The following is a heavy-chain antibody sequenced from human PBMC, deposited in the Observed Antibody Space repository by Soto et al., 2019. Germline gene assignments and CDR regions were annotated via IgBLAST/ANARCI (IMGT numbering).Heavy chain of an antibody. D-gene: IGHD3-22*01. Sequence: QLQLQESGPGLVKPSETLSLTCAVSGGSISSTNYYWGWIRQPPGKGLEWIGSIYYSGSTYYNPFLESRVTISADTSKNQFSLNLRSLTAADTAVYYCARLQYSFSTGYYYVLDYWGQGTLVTVSS. V-gene: IGHV4-39*01. CDR1: GGSISSTNYY. CDR3: ARLQYSFSTGYYYVLDY. CDR2: IYYSGST. J-gene: IGHJ4*02.